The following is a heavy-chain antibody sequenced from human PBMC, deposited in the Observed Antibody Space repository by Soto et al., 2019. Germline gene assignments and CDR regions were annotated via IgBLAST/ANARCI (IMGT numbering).Heavy chain of an antibody. Sequence: QVQLQESGPGLVKPSETLSLTCTVSGGSISDYYWSWIRQPPGKGLEWIGYIYHSGSVSYNPSLKSRLTISMDTSKIQFSLRLCSVTAADTAVYYCARDLGRGAIGYWGQGILVTVSS. D-gene: IGHD3-10*01. CDR1: GGSISDYY. CDR2: IYHSGSV. J-gene: IGHJ4*02. CDR3: ARDLGRGAIGY. V-gene: IGHV4-59*01.